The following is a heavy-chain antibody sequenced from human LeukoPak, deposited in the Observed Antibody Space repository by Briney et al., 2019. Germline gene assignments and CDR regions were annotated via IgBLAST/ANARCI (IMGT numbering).Heavy chain of an antibody. J-gene: IGHJ4*02. CDR3: AFGTVSQSFNH. V-gene: IGHV3-74*01. D-gene: IGHD3-10*01. CDR2: INTVGSRT. CDR1: GFTFSTYW. Sequence: GGSLRLSCAASGFTFSTYWMHWVRQAPGKGLVWVSHINTVGSRTDYTDSVKGRFTVSRDNAKNTLYLQMNSLRAEDTVVYYCAFGTVSQSFNHWGQGTLVTVSS.